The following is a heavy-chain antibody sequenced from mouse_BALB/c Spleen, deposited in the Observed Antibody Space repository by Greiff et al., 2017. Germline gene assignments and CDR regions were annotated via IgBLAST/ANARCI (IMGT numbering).Heavy chain of an antibody. D-gene: IGHD2-1*01. J-gene: IGHJ4*01. CDR1: GFSLTSYG. Sequence: VKVVESGPGLVAPSQSLSITCTVSGFSLTSYGVHWVRQPPGKGLEWLGVIWAGGSTNYNSALMSRLSISKDNSKSQVFLKMNSLQTDDTAMYYCARGGNYRDYAMDYWGQGTSVTVSA. CDR2: IWAGGST. V-gene: IGHV2-9*02. CDR3: ARGGNYRDYAMDY.